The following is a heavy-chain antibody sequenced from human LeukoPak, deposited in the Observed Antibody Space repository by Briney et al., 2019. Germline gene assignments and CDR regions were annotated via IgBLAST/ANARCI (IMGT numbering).Heavy chain of an antibody. CDR2: VYTSGNT. Sequence: PSETLSLTCTVSGGSMCSYYWSWIRQPAGKGLEWIGRVYTSGNTNYNPSLKSRVTMSVDTSKNQFSLKLTSVTAADTAVYYCARGLSHSKDIWGQGTMVTVSS. V-gene: IGHV4-4*07. J-gene: IGHJ3*02. CDR3: ARGLSHSKDI. CDR1: GGSMCSYY.